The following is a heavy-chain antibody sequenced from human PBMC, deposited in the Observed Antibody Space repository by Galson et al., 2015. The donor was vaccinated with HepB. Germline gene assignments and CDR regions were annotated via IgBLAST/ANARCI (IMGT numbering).Heavy chain of an antibody. CDR1: GSTFSSGA. J-gene: IGHJ5*02. Sequence: SLRLSCAASGSTFSSGAMSWVRQAPGKGLEWVSAISGSGGSTYYADSVKGRFTISRDNSKNTLYLQMNSLRAEDTALYYCAKPPMYYDFWSGSENWFDPWGQGALVTVSS. V-gene: IGHV3-23*01. D-gene: IGHD3-3*01. CDR2: ISGSGGST. CDR3: AKPPMYYDFWSGSENWFDP.